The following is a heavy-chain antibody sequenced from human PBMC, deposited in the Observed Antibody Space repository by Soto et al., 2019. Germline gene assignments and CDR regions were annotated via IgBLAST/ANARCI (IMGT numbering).Heavy chain of an antibody. Sequence: PGGSLRLSCVASGFNFSYHYMTWIRQAPGKGLEWVSSISSSGTTKEYADSVKGRFTISRDNAKNSLSLQMNSLRAEDTAVYYCAREGEYWFDPWGQGTLVTVYS. CDR1: GFNFSYHY. J-gene: IGHJ5*02. V-gene: IGHV3-11*01. CDR3: AREGEYWFDP. CDR2: ISSSGTTK. D-gene: IGHD3-16*01.